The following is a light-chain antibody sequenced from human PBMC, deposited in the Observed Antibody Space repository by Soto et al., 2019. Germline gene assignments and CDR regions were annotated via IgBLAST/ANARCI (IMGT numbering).Light chain of an antibody. V-gene: IGKV3-11*01. J-gene: IGKJ1*01. Sequence: EIVLTQSPATLSLSPGERATLSCRASQSIRHFLGWYQQKPGQAPRLLIYDASNRATGIPPRFSGSGSGTDFTLTISNLEPEDFAVYFCQQRYNWPWTFGQGTKVEI. CDR2: DAS. CDR1: QSIRHF. CDR3: QQRYNWPWT.